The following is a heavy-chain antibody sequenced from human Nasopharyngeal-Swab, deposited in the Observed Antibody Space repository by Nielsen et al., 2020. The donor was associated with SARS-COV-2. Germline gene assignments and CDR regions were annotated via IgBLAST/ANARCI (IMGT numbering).Heavy chain of an antibody. D-gene: IGHD3-22*01. V-gene: IGHV3-9*01. CDR3: TKATSLYYYDSSGYRPWYCDY. CDR1: GFTFDDYA. CDR2: INWNGGRI. Sequence: SLKISCAASGFTFDDYAMHWVRQAPGKGLEWISGINWNGGRIGYADSVKGRFTISRDNAKKSLYLQMNSLRPEDTALCYCTKATSLYYYDSSGYRPWYCDYWGQGTLVTVSS. J-gene: IGHJ4*02.